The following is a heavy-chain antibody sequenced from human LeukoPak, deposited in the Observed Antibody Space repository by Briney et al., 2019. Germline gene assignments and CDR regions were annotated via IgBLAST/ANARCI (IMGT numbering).Heavy chain of an antibody. D-gene: IGHD1-26*01. V-gene: IGHV3-7*01. J-gene: IGHJ6*03. CDR1: GFGFSNFW. CDR3: ARAYSERYGLGYYYMDV. Sequence: GGSLRLSCAASGFGFSNFWMSWVRQAPGKGPEWVANIKEDGSLKNYVDSVEGRFTVSRDNARDSLDLQMNSLRAEDTAVYYCARAYSERYGLGYYYMDVWGKGTTVTISS. CDR2: IKEDGSLK.